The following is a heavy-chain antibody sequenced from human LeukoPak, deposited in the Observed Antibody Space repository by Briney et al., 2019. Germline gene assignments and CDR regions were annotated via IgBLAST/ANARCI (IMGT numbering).Heavy chain of an antibody. D-gene: IGHD6-13*01. V-gene: IGHV3-23*01. CDR2: IVGSGGST. CDR1: GFTFGDYV. CDR3: AKDVSQGRLLSAAAATTAFDY. J-gene: IGHJ4*02. Sequence: GGSLRLSCTASGFTFGDYVMSWVRQAPGKGLEWVSSIVGSGGSTFYADSVKGRFTISRDNSKNTLYLQMNSLRAEDTALYYCAKDVSQGRLLSAAAATTAFDYWGQGTLVTVSS.